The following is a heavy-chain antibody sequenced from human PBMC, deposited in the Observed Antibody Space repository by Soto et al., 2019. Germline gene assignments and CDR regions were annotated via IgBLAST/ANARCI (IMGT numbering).Heavy chain of an antibody. CDR3: ARVPVAVAATEDYYGLDV. CDR1: GVSITSYY. D-gene: IGHD2-15*01. CDR2: INTDGLS. J-gene: IGHJ6*02. V-gene: IGHV4-4*07. Sequence: QVQLEESGPGLVRPSETLSLTCSVSGVSITSYYWSWIRQSAGGGLGWMGSINTDGLSTYSPSFKSRLTMSLDTSKNQVSLRLISVTAADTAVYFCARVPVAVAATEDYYGLDVWGQGTTVTVSS.